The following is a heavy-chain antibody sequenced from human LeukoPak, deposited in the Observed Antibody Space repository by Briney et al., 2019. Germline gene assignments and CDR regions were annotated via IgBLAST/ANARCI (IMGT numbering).Heavy chain of an antibody. CDR3: AKGRGGYSGYVAWSYFDY. V-gene: IGHV3-23*01. CDR1: GFTFSSYA. D-gene: IGHD5-12*01. CDR2: ISGSGGST. J-gene: IGHJ4*02. Sequence: PGGSLRLSCAASGFTFSSYAMSWVRQAPGKGLEWVSAISGSGGSTYYADSVKGRFTISRDNSKNTLYLQMNSLRAEDTAVYYCAKGRGGYSGYVAWSYFDYWGQGTQVTVSS.